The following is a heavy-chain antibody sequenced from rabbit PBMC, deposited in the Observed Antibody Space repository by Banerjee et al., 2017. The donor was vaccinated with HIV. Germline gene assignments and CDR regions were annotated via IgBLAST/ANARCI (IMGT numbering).Heavy chain of an antibody. Sequence: PLQETGGGLVQPGGSLTLSCEASGFDFSGYYMSWVRQAPGKGLEWIGTIGPGKDSVDYASWVNGRFTLSSDNAQNTVDLQMNSLTAADTATYFCAKHYNSGWDLWGPGTLVTVS. CDR3: AKHYNSGWDL. CDR2: IGPGKDSV. J-gene: IGHJ4*01. CDR1: GFDFSGYY. V-gene: IGHV1S7*01. D-gene: IGHD4-1*01.